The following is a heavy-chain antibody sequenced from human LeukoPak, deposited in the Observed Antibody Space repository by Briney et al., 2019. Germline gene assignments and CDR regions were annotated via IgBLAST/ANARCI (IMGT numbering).Heavy chain of an antibody. V-gene: IGHV3-48*01. CDR2: IGISSGNT. CDR3: ARDHRFAFDN. Sequence: GGSLGLSCVASGFNFIDYSMNWVRQAPGKGLEWISYIGISSGNTKYADSVKGRFTISRDKARNSLYLQMNSLRVEDTAVYYCARDHRFAFDNWGHGTLVTVSS. CDR1: GFNFIDYS. J-gene: IGHJ4*01.